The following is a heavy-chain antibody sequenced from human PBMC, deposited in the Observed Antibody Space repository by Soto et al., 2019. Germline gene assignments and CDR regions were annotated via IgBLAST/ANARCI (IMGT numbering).Heavy chain of an antibody. CDR3: ARGSTCTGATCYGGGDY. CDR1: GFTYTSYS. J-gene: IGHJ4*02. CDR2: ISSDHNYI. V-gene: IGHV3-21*02. Sequence: DVQLVESGGGLVKPGGSLRLSCVASGFTYTSYSMLWVHQPPGKGLEWVSSISSDHNYIYYADSVKGRFTISRDNAKNALYLQMISLRAEDTAVYYCARGSTCTGATCYGGGDYWGQGALVTVSS. D-gene: IGHD2-15*01.